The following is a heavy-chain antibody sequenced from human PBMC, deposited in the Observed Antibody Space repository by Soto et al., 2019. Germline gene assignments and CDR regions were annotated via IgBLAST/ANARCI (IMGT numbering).Heavy chain of an antibody. D-gene: IGHD3-3*01. CDR2: IYYSGST. CDR3: ARSFWSGYYTSYYYMDV. CDR1: GGSISSSSYY. J-gene: IGHJ6*03. V-gene: IGHV4-39*01. Sequence: SETLSLTCTVSGGSISSSSYYWGWIRQPPGKGLEWIGSIYYSGSTYYNPSLKSRVTISVDTSKNQFSLKLSSVTAADTAVYYCARSFWSGYYTSYYYMDVWGKGTTVTVSS.